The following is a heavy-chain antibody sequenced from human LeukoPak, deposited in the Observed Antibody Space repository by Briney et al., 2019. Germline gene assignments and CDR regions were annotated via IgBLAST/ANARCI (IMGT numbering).Heavy chain of an antibody. CDR1: GDLISSSSYY. J-gene: IGHJ6*03. V-gene: IGHV4-61*02. CDR2: IYSSGNS. CDR3: ARGTTMHYYYYMDV. Sequence: SGTLSLTCIVSGDLISSSSYYWSWIRQPAGKGLEWIGRIYSSGNSNYNPSLKSRVTMSVDTSKNQFSLKLSSVTAADTAVYYCARGTTMHYYYYMDVWGKGTTVTVSS. D-gene: IGHD2/OR15-2a*01.